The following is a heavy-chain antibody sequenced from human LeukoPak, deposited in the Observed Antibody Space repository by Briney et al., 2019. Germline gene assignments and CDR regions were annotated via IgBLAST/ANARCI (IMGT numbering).Heavy chain of an antibody. V-gene: IGHV4-39*01. Sequence: SETLSLTCTVSGGSISSSSYYWGWIRQPPGKGLEWIGSIYYSGSTYYNPSLKSRVTISVDTSKNQFSLKLSSVTAADTAVYYCARQIAVAGNWFDPSSQGTLVTVSS. J-gene: IGHJ5*02. CDR3: ARQIAVAGNWFDP. D-gene: IGHD6-19*01. CDR2: IYYSGST. CDR1: GGSISSSSYY.